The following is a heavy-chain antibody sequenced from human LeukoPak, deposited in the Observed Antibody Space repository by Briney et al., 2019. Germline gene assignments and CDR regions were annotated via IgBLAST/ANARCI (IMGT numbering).Heavy chain of an antibody. CDR2: IYSGGST. CDR3: ARDYGSGIPYYYYGMDV. CDR1: GFTVSSNY. V-gene: IGHV3-66*01. D-gene: IGHD3-10*01. J-gene: IGHJ6*02. Sequence: GGSLGLSCAASGFTVSSNYMSWVRQAPGKGLEWVSVIYSGGSTYYADSVKGRFTISRDNSKNTLYLQMNSLRAEDTAVYYCARDYGSGIPYYYYGMDVWGQGATVTVSS.